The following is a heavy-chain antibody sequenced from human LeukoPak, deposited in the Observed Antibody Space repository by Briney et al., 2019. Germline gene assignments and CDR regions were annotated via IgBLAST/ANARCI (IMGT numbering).Heavy chain of an antibody. D-gene: IGHD4-11*01. CDR1: GFTFSSYA. Sequence: PGGSLRLSCAASGFTFSSYAMHWVRQAPGKGLEWVAVISYDGSNKYYADSVKGRFTISRDNAKNTLYLQMNSLRGEDTAVYYCARGPHYSDHKYGVDYWGQGTLVTVSS. J-gene: IGHJ4*02. CDR2: ISYDGSNK. V-gene: IGHV3-30*04. CDR3: ARGPHYSDHKYGVDY.